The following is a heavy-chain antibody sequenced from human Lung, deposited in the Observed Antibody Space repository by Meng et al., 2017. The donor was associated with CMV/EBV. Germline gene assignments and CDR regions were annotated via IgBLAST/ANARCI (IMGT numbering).Heavy chain of an antibody. CDR2: IYHSGST. D-gene: IGHD6-19*01. CDR3: ARVGQWLPIDY. CDR1: GGSPCRFTW. V-gene: IGHV4-4*02. J-gene: IGHJ4*02. Sequence: GPGSVNPSGTLSLTCSVSGGSPCRFTWWCWVHQPPGKWLEWIGEIYHSGSTNYNPSLKSRVTISVDKSKNQFSLNLSSVTAADTAVYYCARVGQWLPIDYWGQGTLVTVSS.